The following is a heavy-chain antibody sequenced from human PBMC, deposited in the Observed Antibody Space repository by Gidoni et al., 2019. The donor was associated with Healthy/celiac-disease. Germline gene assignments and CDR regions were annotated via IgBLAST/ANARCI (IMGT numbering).Heavy chain of an antibody. J-gene: IGHJ4*02. D-gene: IGHD3-3*01. V-gene: IGHV4-31*03. CDR2: IYYSGST. CDR1: GGSISSGGYY. CDR3: ARAGGGLRFLEWLYYFDY. Sequence: QVQLQESGPGLVKPSQTLSLTCTVSGGSISSGGYYWSWIRRHPGKGLEWIGYIYYSGSTYYNPSLKSRVTISVDTSKNQFSLKLSSVTAADTAVYYCARAGGGLRFLEWLYYFDYWGQGTLVTVSS.